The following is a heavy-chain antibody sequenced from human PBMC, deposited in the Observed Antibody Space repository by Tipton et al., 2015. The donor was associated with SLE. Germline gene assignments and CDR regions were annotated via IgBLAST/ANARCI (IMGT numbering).Heavy chain of an antibody. V-gene: IGHV3-30*04. CDR1: GFTFSSYA. Sequence: SLRLSCAASGFTFSSYAMHWVRQAPGKGLEWVAVISYDGSNKYYADSVKGRFTISRDNSKNTLYLQMNSLRGDDTALYYCAKDQDGGNYYAGAFDFWGQGTMVTVSS. D-gene: IGHD1-26*01. CDR3: AKDQDGGNYYAGAFDF. J-gene: IGHJ3*01. CDR2: ISYDGSNK.